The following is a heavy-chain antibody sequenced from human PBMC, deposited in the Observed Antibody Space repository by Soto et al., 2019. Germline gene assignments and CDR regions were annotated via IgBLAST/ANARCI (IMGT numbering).Heavy chain of an antibody. J-gene: IGHJ4*02. D-gene: IGHD3-22*01. Sequence: GESLKISCKGSGYSFAGHWITWVRQKPGKGLEWMGRIDPSDSQTYYSPSFRGHVTISATKSITTVFLQWSSLRASDTAMYYCARQIYDSDTGPNFQYYFDSWGQGTPVTVSS. CDR1: GYSFAGHW. CDR3: ARQIYDSDTGPNFQYYFDS. V-gene: IGHV5-10-1*01. CDR2: IDPSDSQT.